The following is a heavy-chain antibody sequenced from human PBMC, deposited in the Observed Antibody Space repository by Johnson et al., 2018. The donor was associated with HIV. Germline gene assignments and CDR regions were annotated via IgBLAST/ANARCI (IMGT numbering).Heavy chain of an antibody. V-gene: IGHV3-33*03. CDR1: GFTFSNYA. CDR2: IWFDGGNK. D-gene: IGHD1-7*01. CDR3: AKDQWYNWNYVSLEAFDI. Sequence: QVQLVESGGGVVQPGRSLRLSCAASGFTFSNYAMHWVRQAPGKGLEWVAVIWFDGGNKYYADSVKGRFSISKDKSKNTLYLQMNSMRAEDTAVYYCAKDQWYNWNYVSLEAFDIWGQGTMVTVSS. J-gene: IGHJ3*02.